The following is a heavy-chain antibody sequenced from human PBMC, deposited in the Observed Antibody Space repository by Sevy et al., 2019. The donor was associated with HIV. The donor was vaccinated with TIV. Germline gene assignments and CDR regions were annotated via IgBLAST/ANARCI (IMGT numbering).Heavy chain of an antibody. CDR3: AREARLNYYDSSGYVVDAFDI. CDR1: GDSVSSNSAA. CDR2: TYYRSKWYN. J-gene: IGHJ3*02. D-gene: IGHD3-22*01. Sequence: SQTLSLTCAISGDSVSSNSAAWNWIRQSPSRGLEWLGRTYYRSKWYNDYAVSVKSRITINPDTSKNQFYLQLNSVTPEDTAVYYCAREARLNYYDSSGYVVDAFDIWGQGTMVTVSS. V-gene: IGHV6-1*01.